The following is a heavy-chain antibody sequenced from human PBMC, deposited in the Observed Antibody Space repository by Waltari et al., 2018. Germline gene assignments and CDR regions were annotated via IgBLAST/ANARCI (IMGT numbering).Heavy chain of an antibody. CDR1: GYSISSGYY. CDR2: IYHSGST. V-gene: IGHV4-38-2*01. J-gene: IGHJ5*02. Sequence: QVQLQESGPGLVKPSETLSLTCAVSGYSISSGYYWGWIRQPPGKGLEWIGSIYHSGSTYYTPALKRRVTISVDTSKNQFSLKLSSVTAADTAVYYCARLEYQLLDWFDPWGQGTLVTVSS. CDR3: ARLEYQLLDWFDP. D-gene: IGHD2-2*01.